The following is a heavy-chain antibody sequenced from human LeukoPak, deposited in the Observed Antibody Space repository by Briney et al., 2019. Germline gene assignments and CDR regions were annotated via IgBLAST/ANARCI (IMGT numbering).Heavy chain of an antibody. CDR2: IYSGGST. D-gene: IGHD3-22*01. CDR1: GFTVSSNY. CDR3: AKVDSSGYYAYYFDY. J-gene: IGHJ4*02. Sequence: EGSLRLSCAASGFTVSSNYMSWVRQAPGKGLEWVSVIYSGGSTYYADSVKGRFTISRDNSKNTLYLQMNSLRAEDTAVYYCAKVDSSGYYAYYFDYWGQGTLVTVSS. V-gene: IGHV3-53*01.